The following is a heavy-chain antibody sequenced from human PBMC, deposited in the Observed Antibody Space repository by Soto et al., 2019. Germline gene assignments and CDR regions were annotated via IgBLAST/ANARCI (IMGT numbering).Heavy chain of an antibody. CDR2: ISNSGLT. D-gene: IGHD2-21*01. Sequence: SETLSLTCTVSGASISTYYWSWIRQPPGKGPEWIGYISNSGLTKYNPSLKSRVTISVDTSKNHLSLNLSSVSAADTAVYFCARDYSNYFDYWGQGTQVTVSS. CDR3: ARDYSNYFDY. V-gene: IGHV4-59*01. J-gene: IGHJ4*02. CDR1: GASISTYY.